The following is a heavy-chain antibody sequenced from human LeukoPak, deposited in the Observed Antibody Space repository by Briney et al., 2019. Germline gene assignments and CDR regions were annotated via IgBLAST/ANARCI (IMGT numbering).Heavy chain of an antibody. D-gene: IGHD3-22*01. CDR2: MYYSGNT. CDR1: GGSISSGDYY. V-gene: IGHV4-30-4*01. J-gene: IGHJ5*02. Sequence: SETLSLTCTVSGGSISSGDYYWSWIRQPPGKGLEWIAYMYYSGNTYYNPSLESRVTMSADTSKTQFSRRLSSVPAAEPAVYYYARPYLYDSRIDPWGQRILVTVSS. CDR3: ARPYLYDSRIDP.